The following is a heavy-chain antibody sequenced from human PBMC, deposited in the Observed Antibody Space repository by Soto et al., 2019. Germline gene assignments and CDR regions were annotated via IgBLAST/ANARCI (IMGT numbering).Heavy chain of an antibody. D-gene: IGHD6-25*01. CDR3: AKGGGGSSGWTRRYYDS. CDR2: ISGSGGTN. CDR1: GFTFSSYA. J-gene: IGHJ4*02. Sequence: GGSLRLSCAASGFTFSSYAMSWVRQAPGKGLEWVSAISGSGGTNYYADSVKGRLTNSRGNSKNTLYLQMNSLRADDTAVYYCAKGGGGSSGWTRRYYDSWGQGTLVTVSS. V-gene: IGHV3-23*01.